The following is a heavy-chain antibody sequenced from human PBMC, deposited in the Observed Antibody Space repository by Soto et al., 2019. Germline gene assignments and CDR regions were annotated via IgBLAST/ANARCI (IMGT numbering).Heavy chain of an antibody. CDR1: GGSLSGYY. V-gene: IGHV4-34*01. CDR2: VKDGGHT. Sequence: QVQLQQWGAGLLKPSETLSLNCAVTGGSLSGYYWSWIRQPPGKGLEWIGEVKDGGHTNYSPSLSGRVTLSSATSTNQFSLRLNSVTAADTGVYYCARGQEGVVATHWDQGSLVTVSS. J-gene: IGHJ4*02. D-gene: IGHD5-12*01. CDR3: ARGQEGVVATH.